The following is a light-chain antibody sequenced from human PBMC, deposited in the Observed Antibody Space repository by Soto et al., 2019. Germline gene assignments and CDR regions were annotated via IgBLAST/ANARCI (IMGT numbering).Light chain of an antibody. CDR3: SSYTSTTLDYV. CDR2: DVS. Sequence: QSALTQPASVSGSPGQSITISCTGTSSDVGGYNYVSWYQQHPGKAPKLMIYDVSHRPSWVSTRFSGSNSGNTASLTLSGFQAEDEADYYCSSYTSTTLDYVFGTGTKLTVL. V-gene: IGLV2-14*01. CDR1: SSDVGGYNY. J-gene: IGLJ1*01.